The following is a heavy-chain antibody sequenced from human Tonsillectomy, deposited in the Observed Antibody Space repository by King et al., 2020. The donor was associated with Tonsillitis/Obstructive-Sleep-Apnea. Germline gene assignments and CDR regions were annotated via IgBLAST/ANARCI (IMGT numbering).Heavy chain of an antibody. CDR2: IYHSGST. CDR1: GGSISSSNW. J-gene: IGHJ4*02. V-gene: IGHV4-4*02. D-gene: IGHD3-10*01. Sequence: VQLQESGPGLVKPSGTLSLTCAVSGGSISSSNWWSWVRQPPGKGLEWIGEIYHSGSTNYNPSLKSRVTIPVDKSKNQFSLKLSSVTAADTAVYYCARRASGSSTLFDYWGQGILVTVSS. CDR3: ARRASGSSTLFDY.